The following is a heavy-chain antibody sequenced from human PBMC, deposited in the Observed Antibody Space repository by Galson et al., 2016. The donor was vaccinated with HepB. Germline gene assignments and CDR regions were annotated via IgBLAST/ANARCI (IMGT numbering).Heavy chain of an antibody. Sequence: SVKVSCKASGGIYSSYSITWVRQAPGQGLEWMAGIIPIIGTTSFAQKFQGRITIIADESTSAAYMELSSLRSEDTAFYYCSKVSGYYNGDTAFDAWGQGTMVTVSS. D-gene: IGHD3-3*01. V-gene: IGHV1-69*13. CDR1: GGIYSSYS. CDR3: SKVSGYYNGDTAFDA. J-gene: IGHJ3*01. CDR2: IIPIIGTT.